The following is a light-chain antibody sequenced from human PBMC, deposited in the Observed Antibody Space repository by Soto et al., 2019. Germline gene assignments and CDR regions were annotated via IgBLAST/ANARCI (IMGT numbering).Light chain of an antibody. CDR3: QQYDIWPLT. CDR1: QSVRSN. J-gene: IGKJ4*01. Sequence: EIVMTQSPATLSVSPGERATLSCRASQSVRSNLAGFQQKPGQAPRLLIYRASTRATGIPARFSGSGSGTEFTLTISSLQSEDFAVYYCQQYDIWPLTFGGGTTVDIK. CDR2: RAS. V-gene: IGKV3-15*01.